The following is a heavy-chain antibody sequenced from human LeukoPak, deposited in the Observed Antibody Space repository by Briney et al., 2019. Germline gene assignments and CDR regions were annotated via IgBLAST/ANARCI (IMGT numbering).Heavy chain of an antibody. V-gene: IGHV1-2*04. J-gene: IGHJ6*04. CDR3: ARGGRYSSSWYSHYYYGMDV. CDR2: INPNSGGT. D-gene: IGHD6-13*01. CDR1: GYTFTGYY. Sequence: ASVKVSCKASGYTFTGYYMHWVRRAPGQGLEWRGWINPNSGGTNYAQKFQGWVTMTRDTSISTAYMELSRLRSDDTAVYYCARGGRYSSSWYSHYYYGMDVWGKGTTVTVSS.